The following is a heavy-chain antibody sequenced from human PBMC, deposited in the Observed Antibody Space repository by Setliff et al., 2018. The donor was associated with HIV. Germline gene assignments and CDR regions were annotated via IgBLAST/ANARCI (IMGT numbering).Heavy chain of an antibody. Sequence: PGGSLRLSCAASGFTFSSYSMNWVRQAPGKGLEWVSYISSSGTTIYYADSVKGRFTISRDNAKNSLYLQMNSLRAEDTAVYFCARGALICGGDCYDDYWGQGTLVTVSS. J-gene: IGHJ4*02. CDR1: GFTFSSYS. D-gene: IGHD2-21*02. V-gene: IGHV3-48*04. CDR3: ARGALICGGDCYDDY. CDR2: ISSSGTTI.